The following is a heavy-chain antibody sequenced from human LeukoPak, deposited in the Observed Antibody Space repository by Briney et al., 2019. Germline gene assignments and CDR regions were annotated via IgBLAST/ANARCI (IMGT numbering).Heavy chain of an antibody. V-gene: IGHV1-3*01. Sequence: GASVKVSCKASGYTFTSYAMHWVRQAPGQRLEWMGWINAGNGNTKYSQKFQGRVTMTRDTSTSTVYTELSSLRSEDTAVYYCARDGGRAYCGGDCYSRRDWYFDLWGRGTLVTVSS. J-gene: IGHJ2*01. D-gene: IGHD2-21*02. CDR2: INAGNGNT. CDR1: GYTFTSYA. CDR3: ARDGGRAYCGGDCYSRRDWYFDL.